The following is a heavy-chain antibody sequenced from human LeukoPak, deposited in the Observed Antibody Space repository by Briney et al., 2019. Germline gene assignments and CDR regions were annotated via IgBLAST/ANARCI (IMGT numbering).Heavy chain of an antibody. CDR1: GGSIRSYY. CDR3: ARDNSYYYDSSGYYNWFDP. D-gene: IGHD3-22*01. Sequence: SETLSLTCTVSGGSIRSYYWSWIRLPPGKGLEWIGYIYYSGSTNYNPSLKSRVTISVDTSKNQFSLKLSSVTAADTAVYYCARDNSYYYDSSGYYNWFDPWGQGTLVTVSS. J-gene: IGHJ5*02. V-gene: IGHV4-59*01. CDR2: IYYSGST.